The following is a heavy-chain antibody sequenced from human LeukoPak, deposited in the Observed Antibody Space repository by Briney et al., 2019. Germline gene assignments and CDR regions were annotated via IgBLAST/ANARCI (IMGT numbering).Heavy chain of an antibody. Sequence: SQTLSLTCTVSGGSISSGGYSWSWIRQPPGKGLEWIGEINHSGSTNYNPSLKSRVTISVDTSKNQFSLKLSSVTAADTAVYYCARVPRTYYYDSSGYPPDYWGQGTLVTVSS. V-gene: IGHV4-30-2*01. CDR2: INHSGST. CDR3: ARVPRTYYYDSSGYPPDY. CDR1: GGSISSGGYS. D-gene: IGHD3-22*01. J-gene: IGHJ4*02.